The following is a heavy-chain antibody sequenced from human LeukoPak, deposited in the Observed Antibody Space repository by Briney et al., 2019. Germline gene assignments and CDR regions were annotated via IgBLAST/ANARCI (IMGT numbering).Heavy chain of an antibody. D-gene: IGHD5-12*01. V-gene: IGHV4-59*01. CDR3: ARADGRLATDIDY. Sequence: SETLSLTCTVSGGSISSYYWSWIRHPPGMGLEWIGYIYYSGSTNYNPSLKSRVTISVDRSKNQFSLKLSSVTAADTAVYYCARADGRLATDIDYWGQGTLVTVSS. J-gene: IGHJ4*02. CDR2: IYYSGST. CDR1: GGSISSYY.